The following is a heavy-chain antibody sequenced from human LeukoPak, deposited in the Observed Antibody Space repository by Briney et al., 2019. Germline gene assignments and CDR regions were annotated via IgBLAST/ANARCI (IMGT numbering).Heavy chain of an antibody. CDR3: GKGRVSE. CDR2: IHADGVGT. V-gene: IGHV3-23*01. Sequence: GGSLRLSCAASGFTFSSYAMRWVRQAPGKGLEWVSSIHADGVGTFYADSVRGRFTISRDNSKNTLDLQMNSLRVEDTAVYYCGKGRVSEWGQGTLVTVSS. J-gene: IGHJ4*02. CDR1: GFTFSSYA. D-gene: IGHD6-19*01.